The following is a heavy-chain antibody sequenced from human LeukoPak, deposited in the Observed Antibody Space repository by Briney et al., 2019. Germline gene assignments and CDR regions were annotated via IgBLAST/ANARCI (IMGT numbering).Heavy chain of an antibody. J-gene: IGHJ2*01. D-gene: IGHD2-21*02. CDR1: GFTFSSYA. CDR2: ISGSGGST. V-gene: IGHV3-23*01. CDR3: AKRGHCGGDCPYWYFDL. Sequence: GGSLRLSCAASGFTFSSYAMSWVRQAPGKGLEWVSAISGSGGSTYYADSGKGRFTISRDNSKNTLYLQMNSLRAEDTAVYYCAKRGHCGGDCPYWYFDLWGRGTLVTVSS.